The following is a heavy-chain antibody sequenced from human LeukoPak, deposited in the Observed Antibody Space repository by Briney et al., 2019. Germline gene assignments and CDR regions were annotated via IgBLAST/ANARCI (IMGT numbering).Heavy chain of an antibody. J-gene: IGHJ4*02. V-gene: IGHV3-33*01. Sequence: PGRSLRLSCAASGFTFSSYGMHWVRQAPGKGLEWVAVIWYDGSNKYYADSVKGRFTISRDNSKNTLYLQMNSLRAEDTAVYYCARDSGIAGYYFDYWGQGSLVTVSS. D-gene: IGHD6-13*01. CDR1: GFTFSSYG. CDR3: ARDSGIAGYYFDY. CDR2: IWYDGSNK.